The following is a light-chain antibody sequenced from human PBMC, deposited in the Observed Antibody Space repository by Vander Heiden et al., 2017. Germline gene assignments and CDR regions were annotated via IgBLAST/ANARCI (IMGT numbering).Light chain of an antibody. J-gene: IGLJ1*01. Sequence: SALTQPASVYCPPAQSITLSCTGTSSDVGAYDYVSWYQHHPGKAPKLIIYDVSTRPSGVSDRFSGSKSGITASLSISGVQAEDEADYYCNSYTTKNTLVFGSGT. CDR3: NSYTTKNTLV. V-gene: IGLV2-14*03. CDR2: DVS. CDR1: SSDVGAYDY.